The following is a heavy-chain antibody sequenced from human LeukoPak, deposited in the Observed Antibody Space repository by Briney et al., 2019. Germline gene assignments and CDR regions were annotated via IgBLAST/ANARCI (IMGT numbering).Heavy chain of an antibody. CDR1: GFSFSNSW. V-gene: IGHV3-74*01. CDR2: INSDGTTT. J-gene: IGHJ4*02. CDR3: AKGMVRGDLEY. D-gene: IGHD3-10*01. Sequence: PGGSLRLSCAASGFSFSNSWMHWVRQAPGKGLVWVSRINSDGTTTYYADSVKGRFTISRDNSKNTLYLQMNSLRAEDTAVYYCAKGMVRGDLEYWGQGTLVTVSS.